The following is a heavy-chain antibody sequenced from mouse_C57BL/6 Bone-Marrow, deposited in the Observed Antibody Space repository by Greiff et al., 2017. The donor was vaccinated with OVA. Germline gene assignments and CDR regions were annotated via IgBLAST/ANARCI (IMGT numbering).Heavy chain of an antibody. D-gene: IGHD1-1*01. Sequence: VQLKESGAELVKPGASVKLSCTASGFNIKDYYMHWVKQRTEQGLEWIGRIDPEDGETKYAPKFQGKATITADTSSNTAYLQLSSLTSEDTAVYYGARFITSARSHYFVDCGGEGTTLTVSS. CDR1: GFNIKDYY. CDR3: ARFITSARSHYFVDC. J-gene: IGHJ2*01. V-gene: IGHV14-2*01. CDR2: IDPEDGET.